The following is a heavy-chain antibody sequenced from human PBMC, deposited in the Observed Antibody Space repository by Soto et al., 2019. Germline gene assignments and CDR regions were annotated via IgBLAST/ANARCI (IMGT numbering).Heavy chain of an antibody. J-gene: IGHJ6*02. CDR2: IYDGVTT. Sequence: QVQLQESGPGLVKPSETLSLICTVSGGSISGHFWSWIRQPPGKRLEWIGNIYDGVTTNYNPSLNSRVTLSLDTSKRQFSLKLNSVTAADTAMYYCAINADVWGQGTTVTVSS. CDR3: AINADV. V-gene: IGHV4-59*08. CDR1: GGSISGHF.